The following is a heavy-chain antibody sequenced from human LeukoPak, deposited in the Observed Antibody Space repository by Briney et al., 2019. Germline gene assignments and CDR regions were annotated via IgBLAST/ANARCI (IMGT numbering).Heavy chain of an antibody. V-gene: IGHV1-18*01. Sequence: EASVKVSCKASGYTFTSYGISWVRQAHGQGLEWMGWISAYNGNTNYAQKFQGRVTMTTDTFTSTAYMELRSLRSDDTAMYHCARDSYYRGGGNFDYWGQGTLVTVSS. CDR2: ISAYNGNT. D-gene: IGHD4-23*01. CDR3: ARDSYYRGGGNFDY. J-gene: IGHJ4*02. CDR1: GYTFTSYG.